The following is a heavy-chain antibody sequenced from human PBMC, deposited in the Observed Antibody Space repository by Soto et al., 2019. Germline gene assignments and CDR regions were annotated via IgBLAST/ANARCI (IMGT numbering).Heavy chain of an antibody. CDR1: GGTFSNYG. V-gene: IGHV1-69*12. J-gene: IGHJ6*02. CDR2: IVPIFGA. D-gene: IGHD3-22*01. Sequence: QVQLVQSGAEVKKPGSSVKVSCKSSGGTFSNYGFSWVRQAPGQGLECMGVIVPIFGAEHPQKFQGRVTITADESTNTGFMELRGLGSEDTAVDYCARGGSDYEGSGYYQGHVWGQGTTVTVSS. CDR3: ARGGSDYEGSGYYQGHV.